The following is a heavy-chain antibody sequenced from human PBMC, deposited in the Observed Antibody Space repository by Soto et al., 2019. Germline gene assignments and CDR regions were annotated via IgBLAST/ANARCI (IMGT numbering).Heavy chain of an antibody. CDR3: ARYYNWFGP. D-gene: IGHD2-8*01. V-gene: IGHV4-31*03. CDR1: GDTIRSDY. Sequence: LSLTCSVSGDTIRSDYWGCIRQHPGKGLEWIGHIYYSGSTYYNPSLRSRITISVDTSKNQFSLQLSSVTAADTAVYFCARYYNWFGPWGQGTVVTVSS. CDR2: IYYSGST. J-gene: IGHJ5*02.